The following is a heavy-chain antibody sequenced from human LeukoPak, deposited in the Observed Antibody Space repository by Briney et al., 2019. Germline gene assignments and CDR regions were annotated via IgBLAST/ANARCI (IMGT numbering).Heavy chain of an antibody. D-gene: IGHD6-13*01. V-gene: IGHV1-69*13. J-gene: IGHJ4*02. CDR3: ARATADGTDIDY. CDR1: GGTFSSYA. Sequence: SLNVSCKASGGTFSSYASSWMRQAAGQGLEWMGGIFPIFGTANYAQKSQGRVTIPAYQSTSTAYMELSSLRSDDTAVYYGARATADGTDIDYWGQGTLVTVSS. CDR2: IFPIFGTA.